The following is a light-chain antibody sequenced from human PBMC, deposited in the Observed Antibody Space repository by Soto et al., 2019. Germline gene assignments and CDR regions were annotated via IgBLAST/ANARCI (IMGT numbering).Light chain of an antibody. J-gene: IGKJ4*01. CDR2: DAS. Sequence: DIQMTQSPSSLSASVGDRVTITCQASPDISNYLNWYQQKPGKAPKLLIYDASNLETGVPSRFSGSGSGTDFTFTISSLLPEDIATYYCQQYDNLLTFGGGTKVDIK. V-gene: IGKV1-33*01. CDR3: QQYDNLLT. CDR1: PDISNY.